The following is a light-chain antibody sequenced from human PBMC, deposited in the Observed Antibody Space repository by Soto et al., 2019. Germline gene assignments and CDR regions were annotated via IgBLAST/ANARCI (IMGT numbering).Light chain of an antibody. CDR3: HQYSSYPLT. V-gene: IGKV1-5*03. Sequence: DIQMSQSPSTLSASVGGRVTITCRASQGTGDWLAWYQQKPGQAPKLLIYKTSTLEGGVPSRLSGSGSEEEFTLTISSLPLDDFATYSCHQYSSYPLTFGGGTKV. J-gene: IGKJ4*01. CDR1: QGTGDW. CDR2: KTS.